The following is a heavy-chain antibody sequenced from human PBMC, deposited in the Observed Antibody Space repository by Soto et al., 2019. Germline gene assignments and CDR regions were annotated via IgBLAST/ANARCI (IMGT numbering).Heavy chain of an antibody. D-gene: IGHD3-10*01. V-gene: IGHV4-39*01. CDR1: GGSISSSSYY. CDR2: IYYSGSS. J-gene: IGHJ6*03. Sequence: QLQLQESGPGLVKPSETLSLTCSVSGGSISSSSYYWGWIRQPPGKGLEWIGSIYYSGSSYYNPPLKGRVTLPVDTSENKFSLRLSSVTAADTAVYYCATITRAYYMDVWGKGTKVTV. CDR3: ATITRAYYMDV.